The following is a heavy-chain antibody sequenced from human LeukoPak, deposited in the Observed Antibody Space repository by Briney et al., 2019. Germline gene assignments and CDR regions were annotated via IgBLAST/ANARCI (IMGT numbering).Heavy chain of an antibody. CDR3: ATSGYCSGGSCSGDAFDI. Sequence: PSETLSLTCTVSGGSISSYYWSWIRQPPGKGLEWIGYIYYSGSTNYNPSLKSRVTISVDTSKNQFSLKLSSVTAADTAVYYCATSGYCSGGSCSGDAFDIWGQGTMVTVSS. CDR1: GGSISSYY. V-gene: IGHV4-59*01. D-gene: IGHD2-15*01. CDR2: IYYSGST. J-gene: IGHJ3*02.